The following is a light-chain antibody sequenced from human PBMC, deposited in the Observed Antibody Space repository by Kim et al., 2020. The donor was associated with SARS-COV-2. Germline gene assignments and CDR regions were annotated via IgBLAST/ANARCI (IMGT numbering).Light chain of an antibody. CDR2: YDS. V-gene: IGLV3-21*04. J-gene: IGLJ1*01. CDR1: NIESKS. Sequence: SYVLTQPPSVSVAPGKTARITCGGNNIESKSVHWYQQKPGQAPVLVIYYDSDRPSGIPERFSGSNSGNTATLTISRVEAGDEADYYCQVWDSSSDHYVFGTGTKVTVL. CDR3: QVWDSSSDHYV.